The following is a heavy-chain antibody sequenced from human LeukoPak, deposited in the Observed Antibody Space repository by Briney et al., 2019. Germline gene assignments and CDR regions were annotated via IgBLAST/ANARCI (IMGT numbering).Heavy chain of an antibody. D-gene: IGHD3-3*01. CDR2: IYYSGST. CDR1: GGSISSSSYY. J-gene: IGHJ3*02. Sequence: SETLSLTCTVSGGSISSSSYYWGWIRQPPGKGLEWIGSIYYSGSTYYNPSLKSRVTISVDTSKNQFSLKLSSVTAADTAVYYCARQTITIFGVVNPAAFDIWGQGTMVTISS. V-gene: IGHV4-39*01. CDR3: ARQTITIFGVVNPAAFDI.